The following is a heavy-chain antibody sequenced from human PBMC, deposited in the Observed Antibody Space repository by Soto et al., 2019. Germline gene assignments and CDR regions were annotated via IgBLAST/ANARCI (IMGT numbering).Heavy chain of an antibody. CDR2: IIPILGIA. CDR1: GGTFSSYT. CDR3: ARDSPNTPYGDPFFDY. J-gene: IGHJ4*02. V-gene: IGHV1-69*04. D-gene: IGHD4-17*01. Sequence: ASVKVSCKASGGTFSSYTISWVRQAPGQGLEWMGRIIPILGIANYAQKFQGRVTITADKSTSTAYMELSSLRSEDTAVYYCARDSPNTPYGDPFFDYWGQGTLVTVSS.